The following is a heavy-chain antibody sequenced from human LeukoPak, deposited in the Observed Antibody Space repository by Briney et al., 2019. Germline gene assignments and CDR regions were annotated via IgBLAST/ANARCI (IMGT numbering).Heavy chain of an antibody. CDR3: ARGVRIAVAGNIDY. V-gene: IGHV3-30*02. CDR1: GFNFRTYG. CDR2: IRYDGSNK. J-gene: IGHJ4*02. D-gene: IGHD6-19*01. Sequence: AGGSLRLSCAASGFNFRTYGMHWVRQAPGKGLEWVAFIRYDGSNKNYADSVKGRFTISRDNSKNTLYLQMNSLRAEDTAVYYCARGVRIAVAGNIDYWGQGTLVTVSS.